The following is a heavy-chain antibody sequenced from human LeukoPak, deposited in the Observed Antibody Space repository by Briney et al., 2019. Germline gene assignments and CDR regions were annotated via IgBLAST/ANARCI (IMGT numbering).Heavy chain of an antibody. J-gene: IGHJ4*02. V-gene: IGHV3-48*02. CDR2: ISSSSGAI. Sequence: GGSLRLYCAASGFTFSSYSMNWVRQAPGNGLELVSYISSSSGAIYYADSVKGRFTISRDNAKNSLYLQMNSLRDEDSAVYYCARRRGGSYPFDYWGQGTLVTVSS. D-gene: IGHD1-26*01. CDR3: ARRRGGSYPFDY. CDR1: GFTFSSYS.